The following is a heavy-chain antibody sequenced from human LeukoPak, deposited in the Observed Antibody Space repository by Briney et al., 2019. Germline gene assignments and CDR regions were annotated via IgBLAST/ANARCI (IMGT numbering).Heavy chain of an antibody. CDR3: AREGGGSGLWYYDL. V-gene: IGHV3-64*02. D-gene: IGHD1-26*01. CDR1: GFTFSSYS. J-gene: IGHJ2*01. CDR2: IGGGGVTT. Sequence: PGGSLRLSCAASGFTFSSYSMHWVRQAPGKGPEFVSVIGGGGVTTFYADSVKDRFTIPRDNSKNTLYLEMGSLRAEDMPVYYCAREGGGSGLWYYDLWGRGTLVTVSS.